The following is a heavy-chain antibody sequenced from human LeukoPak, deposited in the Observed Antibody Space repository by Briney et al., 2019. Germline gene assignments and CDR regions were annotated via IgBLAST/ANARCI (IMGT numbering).Heavy chain of an antibody. CDR2: IDYSGGGT. V-gene: IGHV3-23*01. CDR1: GFTFSNYA. J-gene: IGHJ6*02. D-gene: IGHD3-10*01. Sequence: GGSLRLSCVASGFTFSNYAMSWVRQAPGKGLEWVSTIDYSGGGTYYADSVKGRFTISRDNSKNTLYMQMNSLRAEDTAIYYCAKVPYSDYGSGRPPFMDVWGQGTTVAVS. CDR3: AKVPYSDYGSGRPPFMDV.